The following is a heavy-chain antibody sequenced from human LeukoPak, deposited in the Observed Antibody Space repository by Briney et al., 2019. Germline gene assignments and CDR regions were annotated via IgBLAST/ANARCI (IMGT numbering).Heavy chain of an antibody. CDR1: GFTFSSYA. D-gene: IGHD1-26*01. J-gene: IGHJ4*02. CDR2: ISGSGGST. Sequence: GGSLRLSCAASGFTFSSYAMSWVRQAPGKGLEWVSAISGSGGSTYCADSVKGRFTISRDNSKNTLYLQMNSLRAEDTAVYYCAKDIRQRSSVTYSGSYYVDDFQFDYWGQGTLVTVSS. CDR3: AKDIRQRSSVTYSGSYYVDDFQFDY. V-gene: IGHV3-23*01.